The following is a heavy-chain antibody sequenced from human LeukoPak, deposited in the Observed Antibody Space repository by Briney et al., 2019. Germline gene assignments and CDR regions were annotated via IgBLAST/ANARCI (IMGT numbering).Heavy chain of an antibody. D-gene: IGHD3-22*01. CDR3: AKGPSEYYYDSSGFFDL. Sequence: GGSLRLSCAAYGFTFSSYAMSWVRQAPGKGLEWVSAISGSGGSTYYADSVKGRFTISRDNSKNTLYLQMNSLRAEDTAVYYCAKGPSEYYYDSSGFFDLWGRGTLVTVSS. CDR2: ISGSGGST. CDR1: GFTFSSYA. J-gene: IGHJ2*01. V-gene: IGHV3-23*01.